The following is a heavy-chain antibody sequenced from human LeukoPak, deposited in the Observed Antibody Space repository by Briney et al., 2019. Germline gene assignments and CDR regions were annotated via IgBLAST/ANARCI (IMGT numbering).Heavy chain of an antibody. CDR3: ARGDAYALNY. D-gene: IGHD2-2*01. V-gene: IGHV3-74*01. CDR1: GFSFRSYW. J-gene: IGHJ4*02. Sequence: PGGSLRLSCGASGFSFRSYWMHWVRQAPGKGLVWVSRINNDGSTTADADSVKGRFTITRDNAKNTLYLQMNSLRAEDTAVYYCARGDAYALNYWGRGTLVTVSS. CDR2: INNDGSTT.